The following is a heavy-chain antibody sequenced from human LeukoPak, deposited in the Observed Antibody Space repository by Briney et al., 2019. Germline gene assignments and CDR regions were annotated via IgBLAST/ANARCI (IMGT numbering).Heavy chain of an antibody. CDR3: GRATELLAWRAFDY. J-gene: IGHJ4*02. CDR1: GYTFTGYY. Sequence: GASVKVSCKASGYTFTGYYMHWVRQAPGQGLEWMGWINPNSGGTNYAQKFQGRVTMTRDTSISTAYMELSRLRSDDTAVYYCGRATELLAWRAFDYWGQGTLVTVSS. V-gene: IGHV1-2*02. CDR2: INPNSGGT. D-gene: IGHD1-26*01.